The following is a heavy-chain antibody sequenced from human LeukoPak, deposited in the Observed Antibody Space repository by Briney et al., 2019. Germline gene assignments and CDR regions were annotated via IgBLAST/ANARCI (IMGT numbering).Heavy chain of an antibody. V-gene: IGHV4-59*01. CDR1: GGSISSYY. CDR2: IYYSGST. CDR3: AREAVLMVRGPTRYFDY. J-gene: IGHJ4*02. Sequence: SETLYLTCTVSGGSISSYYWSWIRQPPGKGLEWIGYIYYSGSTNYNPSLKSRVTISVDTSKNQFSLKLSSVTAADTAVYYCAREAVLMVRGPTRYFDYWGQGTLVTVSS. D-gene: IGHD3-10*01.